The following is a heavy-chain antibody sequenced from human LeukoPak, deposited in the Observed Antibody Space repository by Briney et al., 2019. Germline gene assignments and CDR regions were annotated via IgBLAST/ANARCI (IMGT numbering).Heavy chain of an antibody. Sequence: PGGSLRLSCAAAGFTFSSYAMSWVRQAPGKGLEWVSAISGRGGSTYYADSVKGRFTISRDNSKNTLYLQMNSLRAEDTAVYYCAKSHYDILTAYGYWGQGTLVTVSS. V-gene: IGHV3-23*01. CDR1: GFTFSSYA. J-gene: IGHJ4*02. CDR2: ISGRGGST. CDR3: AKSHYDILTAYGY. D-gene: IGHD3-9*01.